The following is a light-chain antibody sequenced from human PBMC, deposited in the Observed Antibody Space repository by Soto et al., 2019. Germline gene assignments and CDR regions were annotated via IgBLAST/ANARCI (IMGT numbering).Light chain of an antibody. V-gene: IGLV4-69*01. CDR2: LNSDGSH. Sequence: QPVLTQSPSASASLGASVKLTCTLSSGHSSYAIAWHQQQPEKGPRYLMNLNSDGSHTKGDGIPDRFSGSSSGAERYLTISSLQSEDEADYYCQTWTTGIHVFGGGTQLTVL. J-gene: IGLJ3*02. CDR1: SGHSSYA. CDR3: QTWTTGIHV.